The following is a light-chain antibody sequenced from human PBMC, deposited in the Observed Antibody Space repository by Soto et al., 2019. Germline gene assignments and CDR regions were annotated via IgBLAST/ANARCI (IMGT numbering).Light chain of an antibody. CDR3: AAWDDSLNGV. Sequence: QSVLTQPPSASGTPGQRVTISCSGSSSNIGSNTVNWYQQLPGTAPKLLIYSSNQRPSGVPDRFSGSKSGTSASLAISGLQSEDEADYYCAAWDDSLNGVFGNGKKVTV. V-gene: IGLV1-44*01. CDR2: SSN. J-gene: IGLJ1*01. CDR1: SSNIGSNT.